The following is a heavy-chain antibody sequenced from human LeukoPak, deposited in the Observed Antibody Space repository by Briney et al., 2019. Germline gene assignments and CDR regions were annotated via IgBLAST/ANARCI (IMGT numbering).Heavy chain of an antibody. CDR2: ISGSGGST. CDR1: GFTFSSYA. Sequence: GGSLRLSCAASGFTFSSYAMSWVRQAPGKGLEWVSAISGSGGSTYYADSVKGRFTISRDNSKNTLYLQMNSLRAEDTAVYYCAKGPQLGPDRHYFDYWGQGTLVTVSS. V-gene: IGHV3-23*01. D-gene: IGHD6-6*01. CDR3: AKGPQLGPDRHYFDY. J-gene: IGHJ4*02.